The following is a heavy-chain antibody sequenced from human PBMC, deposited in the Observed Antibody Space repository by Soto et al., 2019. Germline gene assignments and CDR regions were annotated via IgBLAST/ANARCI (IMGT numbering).Heavy chain of an antibody. Sequence: EVQLLDSGGRLVQPGGSLRLSCAASGFSFSIYAMNWVRQAPGKGLEWVSGISGGGGSTYYADSVKGRFTISRDNSKNTLYLQMNSLRGEDTAVYYCAKDPTSYDSSAQFDYWGQGTLVTVSS. CDR3: AKDPTSYDSSAQFDY. J-gene: IGHJ4*02. D-gene: IGHD3-22*01. V-gene: IGHV3-23*01. CDR1: GFSFSIYA. CDR2: ISGGGGST.